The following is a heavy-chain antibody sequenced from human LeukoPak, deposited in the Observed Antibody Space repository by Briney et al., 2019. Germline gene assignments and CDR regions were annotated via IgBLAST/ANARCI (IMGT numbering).Heavy chain of an antibody. CDR2: ISGSGDRT. Sequence: GGSLRLSCGASGFSFANSVISWIRQAPGKGPEWVSAISGSGDRTDYADSVKGRFTISRDNTKNSLYLQMTSLRAEDTAVYYCARAAVTLELLSEHYYFDYWGQGVLVTVSS. V-gene: IGHV3-23*01. CDR3: ARAAVTLELLSEHYYFDY. CDR1: GFSFANSV. D-gene: IGHD2-21*01. J-gene: IGHJ4*02.